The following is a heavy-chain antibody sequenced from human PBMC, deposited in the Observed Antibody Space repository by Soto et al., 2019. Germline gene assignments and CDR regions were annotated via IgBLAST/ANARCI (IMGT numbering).Heavy chain of an antibody. CDR2: IIPIYETV. J-gene: IGHJ5*02. D-gene: IGHD2-21*02. CDR3: ARDLVVTAKCLDP. V-gene: IGHV1-69*01. Sequence: QVSLVQSGAEVKKAGSSVKVSCKASEGTFSSYGISWVRQAPGQGLEWMGGIIPIYETVTYAQRFQGRLTISADESTSTAYMELSSLRPDDTAVYYCARDLVVTAKCLDPRGQGTLVTVSS. CDR1: EGTFSSYG.